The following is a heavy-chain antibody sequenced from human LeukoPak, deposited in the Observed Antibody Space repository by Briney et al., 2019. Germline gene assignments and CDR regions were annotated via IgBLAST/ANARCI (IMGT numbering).Heavy chain of an antibody. D-gene: IGHD1-1*01. V-gene: IGHV4-59*01. J-gene: IGHJ6*02. CDR3: ARVGGTNYYYYGMDV. CDR2: IYYSGST. CDR1: GGSFSGYY. Sequence: SETLSLTCAVYGGSFSGYYWSWIRQPPGKGLEWIGYIYYSGSTNYNPSLKSRVTISVDTSKNQFSLKLSSVTAADTAVYYCARVGGTNYYYYGMDVWGQGTTVTVSS.